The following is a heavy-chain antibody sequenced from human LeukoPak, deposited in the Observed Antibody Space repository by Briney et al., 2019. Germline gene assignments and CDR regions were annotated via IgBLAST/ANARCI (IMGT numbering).Heavy chain of an antibody. V-gene: IGHV3-53*01. Sequence: GGSLRLSCAASGFTVSTNYMAWVRQAAGKGRDWVSLFHSDEATYSADSVRGRFTISRDNSRYTLFLQMDRLRPEDTAVYYCATEGYNYLEHWGQGTLVIVSS. CDR1: GFTVSTNY. CDR3: ATEGYNYLEH. J-gene: IGHJ4*02. CDR2: FHSDEAT. D-gene: IGHD5-24*01.